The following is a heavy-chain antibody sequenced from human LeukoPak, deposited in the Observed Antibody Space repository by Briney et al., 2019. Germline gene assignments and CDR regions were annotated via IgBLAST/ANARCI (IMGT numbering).Heavy chain of an antibody. CDR3: ARSPVGGSSWSRHFDY. V-gene: IGHV3-53*01. Sequence: GGSLRLSCAASGFTVSSNYMSWVRQAPGKGLEWVSVIYSGGSTYYADSVKGRFTISRDNSKNTLYLQMNSLRAEDTAVYYCARSPVGGSSWSRHFDYWGQGTLVTVSS. D-gene: IGHD6-13*01. CDR2: IYSGGST. J-gene: IGHJ4*02. CDR1: GFTVSSNY.